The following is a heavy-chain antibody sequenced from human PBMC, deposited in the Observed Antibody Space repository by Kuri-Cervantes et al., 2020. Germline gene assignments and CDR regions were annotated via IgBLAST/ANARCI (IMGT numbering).Heavy chain of an antibody. Sequence: GESLKISCAASGFTFSSFSMNWVRQAPGKGLEWVSSISSTGNYIYYSDSVKGRFTISRDNAKNSLDLQMNSLRAEDTAVYYCARVPGDYWGQGTLVTVSS. J-gene: IGHJ4*02. CDR2: ISSTGNYI. CDR3: ARVPGDY. CDR1: GFTFSSFS. V-gene: IGHV3-21*01.